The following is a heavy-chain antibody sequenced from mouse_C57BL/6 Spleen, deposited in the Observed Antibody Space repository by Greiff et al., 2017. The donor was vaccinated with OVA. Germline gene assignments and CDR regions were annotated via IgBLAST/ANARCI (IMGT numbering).Heavy chain of an antibody. CDR3: AREEDYGSSSDWYFGV. V-gene: IGHV1-81*01. Sequence: VQLQQSGAELARPGASVKLSCKASGYTFTSYGISWVKQRTGQGLEWIGEIYPRSGNTYYNEKFKGKATLTADKSSSTAYMELRSLTSEDSAVYFCAREEDYGSSSDWYFGVWGTGTTVTVSS. D-gene: IGHD1-1*01. CDR2: IYPRSGNT. J-gene: IGHJ1*03. CDR1: GYTFTSYG.